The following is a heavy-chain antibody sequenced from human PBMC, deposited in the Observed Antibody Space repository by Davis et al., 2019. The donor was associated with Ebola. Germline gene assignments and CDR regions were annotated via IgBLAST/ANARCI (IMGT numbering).Heavy chain of an antibody. D-gene: IGHD2-2*01. CDR1: GGSISSYY. Sequence: PSETLSLTCSFSGGSISSYYWSWIRQPAGKGLECIGRISTSGSANYNPSLKSRVTMSVDTSKSQFSLRLSSVAAGDTALYYCASCSSTSCRFDFWGQGILVTVSS. J-gene: IGHJ4*02. V-gene: IGHV4-4*07. CDR3: ASCSSTSCRFDF. CDR2: ISTSGSA.